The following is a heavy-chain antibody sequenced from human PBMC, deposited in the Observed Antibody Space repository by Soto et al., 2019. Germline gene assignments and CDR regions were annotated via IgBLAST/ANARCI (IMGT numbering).Heavy chain of an antibody. J-gene: IGHJ4*02. D-gene: IGHD1-26*01. CDR3: ASHRYSGSYDY. Sequence: GWSLRLSCASSVFTFISYWMSWVRQAPGKGLEWMANIQQDGSEKYYVDSVKGRFAISRDNAKNSLYLQMNRLRAEDTAVYYCASHRYSGSYDYWGQGTLVTVSS. CDR2: IQQDGSEK. CDR1: VFTFISYW. V-gene: IGHV3-7*01.